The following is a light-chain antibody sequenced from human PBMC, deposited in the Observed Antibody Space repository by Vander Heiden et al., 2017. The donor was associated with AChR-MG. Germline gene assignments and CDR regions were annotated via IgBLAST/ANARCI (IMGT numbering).Light chain of an antibody. J-gene: IGKJ1*01. CDR2: GAS. Sequence: IVLTESPGTLSLYHGETVTLSCRASQIISSNYLAWYQHRPGQAPTLLIDGASISATGIPARFSGSGSGTDFTLTISRLESEDFAVYYCHQYGSSPRTFGQGTRVEI. CDR3: HQYGSSPRT. V-gene: IGKV3-20*01. CDR1: QIISSNY.